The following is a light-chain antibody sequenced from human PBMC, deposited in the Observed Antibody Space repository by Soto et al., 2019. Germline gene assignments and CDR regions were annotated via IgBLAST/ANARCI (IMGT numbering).Light chain of an antibody. CDR1: QIVSNNY. CDR2: GAS. V-gene: IGKV3-20*01. Sequence: IVLTQSPCSLSLSQGERATLSCRASQIVSNNYLAWYQHKPGQAPRLLIYGASNRATGIPDRFSGSGSGTDFPLTISILAQEDFAVYCCQQNGYSPITFGQGTRLEIK. CDR3: QQNGYSPIT. J-gene: IGKJ5*01.